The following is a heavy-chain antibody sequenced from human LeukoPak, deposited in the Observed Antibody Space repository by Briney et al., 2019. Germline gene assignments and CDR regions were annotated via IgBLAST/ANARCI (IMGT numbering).Heavy chain of an antibody. CDR1: GGSISSGGYY. D-gene: IGHD3/OR15-3a*01. V-gene: IGHV4-30-2*01. J-gene: IGHJ4*02. Sequence: SQTLSLTCTVSGGSISSGGYYWSWIRQPPGKGLEWIGYIYHSGSTYYNPSLKSRVTISVDRSKNQFSLKLSSVTAADTAVYYCARVSSARGLDYYDYWGQGTQVTVSS. CDR2: IYHSGST. CDR3: ARVSSARGLDYYDY.